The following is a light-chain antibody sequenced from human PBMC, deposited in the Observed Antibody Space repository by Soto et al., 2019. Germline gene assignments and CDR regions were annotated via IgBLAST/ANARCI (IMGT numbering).Light chain of an antibody. Sequence: EIVLTQSPGTLSLSPGERATLSGWASESVTKNFLAWYQQKPGQSPRLLMYGAAYRPTGIPDRFSGSGSGADFTLTISRLEPEDFAVYYCQQYGNSPVTFGPGTTVDVK. V-gene: IGKV3-20*01. CDR1: ESVTKNF. J-gene: IGKJ3*01. CDR2: GAA. CDR3: QQYGNSPVT.